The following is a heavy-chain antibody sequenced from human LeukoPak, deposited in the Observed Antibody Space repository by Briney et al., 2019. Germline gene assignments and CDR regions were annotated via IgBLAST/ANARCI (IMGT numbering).Heavy chain of an antibody. CDR2: INHSGST. CDR1: GGSFSGYY. V-gene: IGHV4-34*01. D-gene: IGHD3-22*01. J-gene: IGHJ4*02. CDR3: ARVVLRDYYDSSGYSLDY. Sequence: SETLSLTCAVYGGSFSGYYWSWIRQPPVKGLEWIGEINHSGSTNYNPSLKSRVTISVDTSKNQFSLKLSSVTAADTAVYYCARVVLRDYYDSSGYSLDYWGQGTLVTVSS.